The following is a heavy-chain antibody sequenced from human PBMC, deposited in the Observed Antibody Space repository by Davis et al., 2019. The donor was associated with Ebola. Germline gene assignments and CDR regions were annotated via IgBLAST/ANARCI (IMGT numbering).Heavy chain of an antibody. CDR2: INAGNGNT. D-gene: IGHD3-22*01. CDR1: GYTFTSYA. J-gene: IGHJ4*02. V-gene: IGHV1-3*01. CDR3: ARDHGGSGYYPGY. Sequence: ASVKVSCKASGYTFTSYAMHWVRQAPGQRLEWMGWINAGNGNTKYSQKFQGRVTITRDTSASTAYMELSSLRSEDTAVYYCARDHGGSGYYPGYWGQGTLVTVSS.